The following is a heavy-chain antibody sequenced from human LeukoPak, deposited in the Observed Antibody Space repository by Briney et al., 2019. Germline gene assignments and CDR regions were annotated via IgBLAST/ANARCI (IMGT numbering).Heavy chain of an antibody. Sequence: PGGSLRLSCVASGFQFSRYAIHWVRQAPGKGLEWVSLVSTGGSTTYYADSVKGRFTISRDNSKNTLYLQMNSLRAEDTAVYYCARGDKQWLVLSPFFDYWGQGTLVTVSS. D-gene: IGHD6-19*01. CDR1: GFQFSRYA. J-gene: IGHJ4*02. V-gene: IGHV3-NL1*01. CDR3: ARGDKQWLVLSPFFDY. CDR2: VSTGGSTT.